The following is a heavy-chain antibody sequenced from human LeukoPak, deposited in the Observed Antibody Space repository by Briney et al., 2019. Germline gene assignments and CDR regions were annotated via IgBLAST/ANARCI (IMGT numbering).Heavy chain of an antibody. CDR2: IYYSGST. CDR3: ARHLGAEQWQVQDGYYYGMDV. V-gene: IGHV4-59*08. Sequence: PSETLSLTCTVSGGSISSYYWSWIRQPPGKGLEWIGYIYYSGSTNYNPSLKSRVTISVDTSKNQFSLKLSSVTAADTAVYYCARHLGAEQWQVQDGYYYGMDVWGQGTTVTVS. D-gene: IGHD6-19*01. J-gene: IGHJ6*02. CDR1: GGSISSYY.